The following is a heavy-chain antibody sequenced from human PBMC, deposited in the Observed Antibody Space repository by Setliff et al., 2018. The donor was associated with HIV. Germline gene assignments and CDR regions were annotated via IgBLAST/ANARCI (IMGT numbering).Heavy chain of an antibody. Sequence: ASVKVSCKASGYTFTSYYMHWVRQAPGQGLEWMGIINPSGGSTSYAQKFQGRVTITADVSTSTAYMELSSLRSEDTAVYYCATGGYYYYDKRDYYYHIDVWGKGTTVTVSS. CDR2: INPSGGST. J-gene: IGHJ6*03. V-gene: IGHV1-46*01. CDR1: GYTFTSYY. CDR3: ATGGYYYYDKRDYYYHIDV. D-gene: IGHD3-22*01.